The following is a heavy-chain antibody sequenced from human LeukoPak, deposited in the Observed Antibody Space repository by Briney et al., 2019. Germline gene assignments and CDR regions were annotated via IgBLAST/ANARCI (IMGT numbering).Heavy chain of an antibody. CDR3: AAYSVTRGCFDP. J-gene: IGHJ5*02. V-gene: IGHV4-39*07. CDR2: RLYSGNT. CDR1: GGSIRSTTDY. Sequence: SETLSLTCTVSGGSIRSTTDYWSWIRQPPGKGLEWIGSRLYSGNTYYNASLESRVTISVDLSNSQFSLELTSVTAADTALYYCAAYSVTRGCFDPWGQGILVSVSS. D-gene: IGHD5/OR15-5a*01.